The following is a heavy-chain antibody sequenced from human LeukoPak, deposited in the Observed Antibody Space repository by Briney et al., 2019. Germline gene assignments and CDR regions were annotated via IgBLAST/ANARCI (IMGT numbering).Heavy chain of an antibody. J-gene: IGHJ4*02. CDR2: IYSSGST. CDR1: GASVSGSPYY. D-gene: IGHD1-26*01. V-gene: IGHV4-39*01. Sequence: SETLSLTCTVSGASVSGSPYYWGWIRQPPGKGLEWIGSIYSSGSTYYNASLQSRVTISIETSKDQISLRLNSVTAADTAIYYCAKSGGYGLIDYWGQGTLVTVSS. CDR3: AKSGGYGLIDY.